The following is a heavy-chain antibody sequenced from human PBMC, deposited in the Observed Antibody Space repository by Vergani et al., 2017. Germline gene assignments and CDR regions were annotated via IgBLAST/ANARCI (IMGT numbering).Heavy chain of an antibody. V-gene: IGHV1-69*01. CDR3: ARAQAAAGDPYYYYYGMDV. J-gene: IGHJ6*02. D-gene: IGHD6-13*01. Sequence: QVQLVQSGAEVKKPGSSVKVSCKASGGTFSSYAISWVRQAPGQGLEWMGGIIPIFGTANYAQKFQGRVTITADESTSTAYMELSSLRSEDTAVYYCARAQAAAGDPYYYYYGMDVWGQGTTVTVSS. CDR2: IIPIFGTA. CDR1: GGTFSSYA.